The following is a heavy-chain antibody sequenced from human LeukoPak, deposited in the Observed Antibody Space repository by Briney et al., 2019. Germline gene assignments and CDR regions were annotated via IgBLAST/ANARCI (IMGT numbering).Heavy chain of an antibody. J-gene: IGHJ4*02. CDR3: AKDRPNYYGSNGHYYRRDGDY. CDR1: GFTFSIYA. D-gene: IGHD3-22*01. Sequence: GGSLRLSCAASGFTFSIYAMSWVRQAPGKGLQWVSSITSSGDGTYYADSVEGRFTISRDNSENMLYLQMNSLRVEDTAVYFCAKDRPNYYGSNGHYYRRDGDYWGQGTLVTVSS. V-gene: IGHV3-23*01. CDR2: ITSSGDGT.